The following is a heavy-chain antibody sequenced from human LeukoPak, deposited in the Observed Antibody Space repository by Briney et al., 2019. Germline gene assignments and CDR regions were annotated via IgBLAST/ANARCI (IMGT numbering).Heavy chain of an antibody. CDR3: ARHRTRYFYGSSLYDAFDI. CDR2: IYPGDSDT. Sequence: GESLNISCKGSGYSFTNYWIGWVRQMPGKGLEWMGIIYPGDSDTRYSPSFQGQVTMSADKSINTAYLQWSSLEASETAIYYCARHRTRYFYGSSLYDAFDIWGPGTMVTVSS. J-gene: IGHJ3*02. CDR1: GYSFTNYW. D-gene: IGHD6-6*01. V-gene: IGHV5-51*01.